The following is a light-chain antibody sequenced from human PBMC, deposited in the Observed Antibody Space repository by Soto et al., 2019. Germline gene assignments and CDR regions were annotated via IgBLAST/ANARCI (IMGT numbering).Light chain of an antibody. V-gene: IGKV3-20*01. CDR2: GAS. CDR3: QQYVTSPWA. CDR1: QSVSNSF. Sequence: EIVLTQSPGTLSLSPGERATLSCRASQSVSNSFLAWYQQKPGQAPRLLIYGASNRATGIPDRFSGSGSGTDFTLTISRLEPEDFAVYHCQQYVTSPWAFGQGTKVEIE. J-gene: IGKJ1*01.